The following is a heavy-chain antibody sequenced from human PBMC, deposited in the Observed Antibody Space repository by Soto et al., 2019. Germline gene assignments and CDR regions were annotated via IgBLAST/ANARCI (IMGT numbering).Heavy chain of an antibody. V-gene: IGHV3-74*03. CDR1: GFTFSNSW. Sequence: EAQLVQSGGGLVQPGGSLRLSGEASGFTFSNSWRHWVRQAPGKGLVWVSGIKSDGSRTTYADSVKGRFTSSRDNAKSTLYLQMNSLEAEDTAVYYCARDEGVAMVRGYDSWGQGTLVTVSS. J-gene: IGHJ4*02. D-gene: IGHD3-10*01. CDR3: ARDEGVAMVRGYDS. CDR2: IKSDGSRT.